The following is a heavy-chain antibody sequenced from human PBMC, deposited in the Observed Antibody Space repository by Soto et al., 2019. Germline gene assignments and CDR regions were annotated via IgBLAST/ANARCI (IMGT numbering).Heavy chain of an antibody. CDR3: ARKGGWYVGATDY. J-gene: IGHJ4*02. CDR1: GYTFTSYG. D-gene: IGHD6-19*01. V-gene: IGHV1-18*01. Sequence: GAPVKASCKASGYTFTSYGISWVRQAPGQGLEWMGWISAYNGNTNYAQKLQGRVTMTTDTSTSTAYTELRSLRSDDTAVYYCARKGGWYVGATDYWGQGTLVTVSS. CDR2: ISAYNGNT.